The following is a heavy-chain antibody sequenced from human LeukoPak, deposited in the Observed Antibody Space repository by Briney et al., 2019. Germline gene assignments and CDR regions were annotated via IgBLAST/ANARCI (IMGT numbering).Heavy chain of an antibody. CDR3: ARPQRYQLLYRWFDP. CDR2: INHSGST. V-gene: IGHV4-34*01. D-gene: IGHD2-2*01. CDR1: GGSFSGYY. Sequence: SETLSLTCAVYGGSFSGYYWSWIRQPPGKGLEWIGEINHSGSTNYNPSLKSRVTISVDTSKNQFSLKLGSVTAADTAVYYCARPQRYQLLYRWFDPWGQGTLVTVSS. J-gene: IGHJ5*02.